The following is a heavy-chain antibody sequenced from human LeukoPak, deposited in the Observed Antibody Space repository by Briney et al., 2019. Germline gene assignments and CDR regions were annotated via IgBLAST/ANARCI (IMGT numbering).Heavy chain of an antibody. CDR1: GFTFSSYA. Sequence: GRSLRLSCAASGFTFSSYAMHWVRQAPGKGLEWVAVIWYDGSNKYYADSVKGRFTISRDNSKNTLYLQMNSLRAEDTAVYYCARDHGELGSEYFQHWGQGTLVTVSS. CDR2: IWYDGSNK. J-gene: IGHJ1*01. CDR3: ARDHGELGSEYFQH. D-gene: IGHD1-26*01. V-gene: IGHV3-33*08.